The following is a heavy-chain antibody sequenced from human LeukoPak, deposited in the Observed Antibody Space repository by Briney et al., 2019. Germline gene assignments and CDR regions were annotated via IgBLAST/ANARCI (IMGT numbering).Heavy chain of an antibody. CDR1: GGSHIGYD. V-gene: IGHV4-34*01. J-gene: IGHJ6*02. D-gene: IGHD3-3*01. CDR2: LYHSGGT. Sequence: SETLSLTCGVYGGSHIGYDLGCIRQSPGKGLEWIGELYHSGGTNYNPSLESRVTIVLDMSRNEISLRLSSVTAADTGVYHCARSDFWSGFSVWDQGLRVSVSS. CDR3: ARSDFWSGFSV.